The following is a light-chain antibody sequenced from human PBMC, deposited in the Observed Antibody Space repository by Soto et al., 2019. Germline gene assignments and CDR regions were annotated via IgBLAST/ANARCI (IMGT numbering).Light chain of an antibody. CDR2: GAS. Sequence: EIVMTQSPATLSVSPGKRATLSCRASQSVSSDLARYQQKPGQAPSLLIYGASTRATGIPARFSGSGSGTEFTLTISSLQSEDFAVYYCQQFYRGWTFGQGTKVEIE. CDR1: QSVSSD. CDR3: QQFYRGWT. V-gene: IGKV3-15*01. J-gene: IGKJ1*01.